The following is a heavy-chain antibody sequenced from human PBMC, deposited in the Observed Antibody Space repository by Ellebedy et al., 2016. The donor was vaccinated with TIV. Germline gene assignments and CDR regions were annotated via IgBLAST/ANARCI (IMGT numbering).Heavy chain of an antibody. J-gene: IGHJ4*02. CDR3: ARGLRYSDY. CDR2: INPNSGGT. CDR1: GYTFTSYD. V-gene: IGHV1-2*02. D-gene: IGHD3-9*01. Sequence: ASVKVSCXASGYTFTSYDINWVRQATGQGLEWMGWINPNSGGTNYAQKFQGRVTMTRDTSISTVYMELSSLRSEDTAVYYCARGLRYSDYWGQGTLVTVSS.